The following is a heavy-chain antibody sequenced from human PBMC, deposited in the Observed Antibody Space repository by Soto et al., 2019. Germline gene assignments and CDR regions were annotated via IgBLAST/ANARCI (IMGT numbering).Heavy chain of an antibody. V-gene: IGHV3-21*02. J-gene: IGHJ4*02. CDR3: ATCPPEWGSGGSN. CDR1: GFTFSSYT. Sequence: EVQLVESGGGLVKPGGSLRLYCAASGFTFSSYTVNWVRQAPGKGLGRVSSISSSRNYIYYADSVKGRFTIYRDNAKNSLYLQMNSTRAEDTAVYYWATCPPEWGSGGSNWVRVTLGTDSS. D-gene: IGHD2-15*01. CDR2: ISSSRNYI.